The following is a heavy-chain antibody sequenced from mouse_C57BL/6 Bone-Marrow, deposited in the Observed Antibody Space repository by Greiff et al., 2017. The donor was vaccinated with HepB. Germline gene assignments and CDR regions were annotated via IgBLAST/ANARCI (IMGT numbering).Heavy chain of an antibody. CDR1: GFTFSDYG. CDR2: ISSGSSTI. V-gene: IGHV5-17*01. CDR3: ASHSNYWYFDV. J-gene: IGHJ1*03. D-gene: IGHD2-5*01. Sequence: EVKLQESGGGLVKPGGSLKLSCAASGFTFSDYGMHWVRQAPEKGLEWVAYISSGSSTIYYADTVKGRFTISRDNAKNTLFLQMTSLRSEDTAMYYCASHSNYWYFDVWGTGTTVTVSS.